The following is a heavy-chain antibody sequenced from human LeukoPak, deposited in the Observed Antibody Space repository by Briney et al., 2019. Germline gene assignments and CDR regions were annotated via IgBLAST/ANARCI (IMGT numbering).Heavy chain of an antibody. CDR1: GFTFSSYG. CDR3: ARGNWNDEGIFDY. D-gene: IGHD1-1*01. CDR2: ISNDGADE. J-gene: IGHJ4*02. V-gene: IGHV3-30*12. Sequence: GGSLRLSCAASGFTFSSYGMHWVRQAPGKGLEWVAVISNDGADEYYADSVRGRFTMSRDNSRNTLYLQMNSLRAEDTAVYYCARGNWNDEGIFDYWGQGTLVTVSS.